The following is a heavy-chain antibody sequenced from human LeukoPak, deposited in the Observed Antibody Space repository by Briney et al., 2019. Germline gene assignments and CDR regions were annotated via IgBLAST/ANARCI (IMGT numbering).Heavy chain of an antibody. CDR3: ARGIYPDY. CDR1: GGSVSSGSYY. V-gene: IGHV4-61*01. D-gene: IGHD6-13*01. Sequence: SGTLSLTCTVSGGSVSSGSYYWSWIRQPPGKGLEWIGYIYYSGSTNYNPSLKSRVTISVDTSKNQFSLKQSSVTAADTAVYYCARGIYPDYWGQGTLVTVSS. J-gene: IGHJ4*02. CDR2: IYYSGST.